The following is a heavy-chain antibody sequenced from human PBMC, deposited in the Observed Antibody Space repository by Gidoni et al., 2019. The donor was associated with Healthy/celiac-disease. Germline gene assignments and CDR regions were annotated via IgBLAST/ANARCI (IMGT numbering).Heavy chain of an antibody. D-gene: IGHD4-17*01. Sequence: EVQLVQSGAEVKKPGKALRISCNGSGYSFARYWISWVRQRPGKGLEWMGRIDPSDSYTNSSPSFQGHVTISADKSISTAYLQWSSLKASDTAMYYCARQGSYDYGDYVPRSSYCYYGMDVWGQGTTVTVSS. V-gene: IGHV5-10-1*01. J-gene: IGHJ6*02. CDR1: GYSFARYW. CDR2: IDPSDSYT. CDR3: ARQGSYDYGDYVPRSSYCYYGMDV.